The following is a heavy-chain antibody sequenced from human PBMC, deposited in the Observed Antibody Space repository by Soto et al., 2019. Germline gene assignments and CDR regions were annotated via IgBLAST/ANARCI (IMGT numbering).Heavy chain of an antibody. CDR2: ISSSSSYI. CDR3: ARASGDGLASTVTTFDY. J-gene: IGHJ4*02. Sequence: NPGGSLRLSCAASGFTFSSYSMNWVRQAPGKGLEWVSSISSSSSYIYYADSVKGRFTISRDNAKNSLYLQMNSLRAEDTAVYYCARASGDGLASTVTTFDYWGQGTLVTVSS. V-gene: IGHV3-21*01. CDR1: GFTFSSYS. D-gene: IGHD4-17*01.